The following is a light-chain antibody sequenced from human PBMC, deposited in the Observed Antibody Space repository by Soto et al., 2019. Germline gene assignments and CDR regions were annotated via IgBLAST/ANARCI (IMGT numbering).Light chain of an antibody. CDR3: CAYSTSGTHV. CDR1: SSDVGSYDY. CDR2: DVN. J-gene: IGLJ1*01. Sequence: SLLTQPASGSWSPGQSITFFCTGNSSDVGSYDYVSWHQQHPGKAPKLIIYDVNNRPSGVPSRFSGSKSGNTASLIISGLQTEDEADYYCCAYSTSGTHVFGTGTKVTV. V-gene: IGLV2-14*03.